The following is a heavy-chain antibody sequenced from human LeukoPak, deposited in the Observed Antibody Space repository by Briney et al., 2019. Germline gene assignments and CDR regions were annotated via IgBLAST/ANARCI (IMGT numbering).Heavy chain of an antibody. CDR2: IKQDGSEN. V-gene: IGHV3-7*03. D-gene: IGHD3-10*02. J-gene: IGHJ3*02. CDR3: ASLYSAAFDI. Sequence: GGSLRLSCAASGFSFNSYWMSWVRQAPGKGLEWVAAIKQDGSENYYVDSVKGRFTISRDNAKNSLYLQMNSLGAEDTAVYYCASLYSAAFDIWGQGTMVTVSS. CDR1: GFSFNSYW.